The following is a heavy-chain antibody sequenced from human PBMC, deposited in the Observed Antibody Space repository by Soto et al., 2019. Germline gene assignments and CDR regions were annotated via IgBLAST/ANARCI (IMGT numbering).Heavy chain of an antibody. D-gene: IGHD2-2*01. Sequence: SETLSLTCTVSGGSISSYYWSWIRQPPGKGLEWIGYIYYSGSTNYNPSLKSRVTISVDTSKNPFSLKLSSVTAADTAVYYCAREDCSSTSCYDYYMDVWGKGTTVTVSS. CDR3: AREDCSSTSCYDYYMDV. CDR2: IYYSGST. CDR1: GGSISSYY. J-gene: IGHJ6*03. V-gene: IGHV4-59*01.